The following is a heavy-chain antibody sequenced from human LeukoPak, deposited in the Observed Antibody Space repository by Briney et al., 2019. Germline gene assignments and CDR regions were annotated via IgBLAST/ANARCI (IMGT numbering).Heavy chain of an antibody. CDR1: GYSFTNYW. CDR3: ARHYSSVWLAY. V-gene: IGHV5-51*01. Sequence: GESLKISCKGSGYSFTNYWIAWVRQMPGKGLEWLGNINPANYDTTYSPSFQGQVTITVDNSISTAYLQWSSLKASDTAIYYCARHYSSVWLAYWGQGALVTVSS. CDR2: INPANYDT. D-gene: IGHD6-19*01. J-gene: IGHJ4*02.